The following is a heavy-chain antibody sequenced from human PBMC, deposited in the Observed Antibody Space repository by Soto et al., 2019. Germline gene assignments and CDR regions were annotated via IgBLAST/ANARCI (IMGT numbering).Heavy chain of an antibody. Sequence: EVQMVESGGGLVKPGGSLRLSCAASGFMLGSYSMNWVRQAPGKGLEWVSSISHSSGYIHYGDSVKGRFTISRDNARNSLYLQMTSLRVEDTAIYYCARSLTAAVGRVGFDPWGRGTLVTVSS. CDR1: GFMLGSYS. V-gene: IGHV3-21*01. CDR3: ARSLTAAVGRVGFDP. D-gene: IGHD6-13*01. J-gene: IGHJ5*02. CDR2: ISHSSGYI.